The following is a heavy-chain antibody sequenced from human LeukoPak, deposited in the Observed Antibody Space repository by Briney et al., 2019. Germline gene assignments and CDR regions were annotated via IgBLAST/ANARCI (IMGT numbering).Heavy chain of an antibody. D-gene: IGHD1-1*01. V-gene: IGHV5-51*01. CDR2: IDPADSDT. J-gene: IGHJ3*02. CDR3: ARLGAVQLEMEGAFDI. Sequence: PGESLKISCQASGYTFTSYWIVWVRQTPGEGLEWMGLIDPADSDTTYSPSFEGRVNISVDKSISTAYLQWSRLKASDTAMYYCARLGAVQLEMEGAFDIWGQGTIVTVSS. CDR1: GYTFTSYW.